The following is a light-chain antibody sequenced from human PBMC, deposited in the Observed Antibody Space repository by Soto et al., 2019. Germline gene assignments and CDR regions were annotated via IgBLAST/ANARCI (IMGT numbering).Light chain of an antibody. CDR2: GAS. V-gene: IGKV3-20*01. CDR3: QQYETFSGT. CDR1: QTVRNNY. J-gene: IGKJ1*01. Sequence: EFVLTQSPGTLSLSPGERATLSCRASQTVRNNYLAWYQQKPGQAPRLLIYGASTRATGIPARFSGSGSGTKFTLTIASLQPDDFATYYCQQYETFSGTFGQGTKVDIK.